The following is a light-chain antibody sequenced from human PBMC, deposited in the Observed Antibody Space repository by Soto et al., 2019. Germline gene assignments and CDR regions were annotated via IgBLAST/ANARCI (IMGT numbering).Light chain of an antibody. CDR3: QQRNSYHVT. CDR2: AAS. V-gene: IGKV1-9*01. CDR1: QGIRRY. J-gene: IGKJ4*02. Sequence: IPLTQSPSSLSASVGDTVTITCRASQGIRRYLAWYQQKLRKAPKLLIYAASTLQSGVPSRFSGSGSGTDFTLTISSLQPEDFATDYCQQRNSYHVTFGGGTKVEIK.